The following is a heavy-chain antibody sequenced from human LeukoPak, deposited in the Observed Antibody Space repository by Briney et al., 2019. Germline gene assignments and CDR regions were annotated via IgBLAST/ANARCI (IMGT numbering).Heavy chain of an antibody. J-gene: IGHJ6*02. Sequence: PGGSLRLSCAASGFTFSSYSMNWVRQAPGKGLEWVSYISSSSSTIYYADSVKGRFTISRDNAKNSLYLQMHSLRAEDTAVYYCARTPDSSSWYPTRYYYGMDVWGQGTTVTVSS. D-gene: IGHD6-13*01. V-gene: IGHV3-48*01. CDR1: GFTFSSYS. CDR2: ISSSSSTI. CDR3: ARTPDSSSWYPTRYYYGMDV.